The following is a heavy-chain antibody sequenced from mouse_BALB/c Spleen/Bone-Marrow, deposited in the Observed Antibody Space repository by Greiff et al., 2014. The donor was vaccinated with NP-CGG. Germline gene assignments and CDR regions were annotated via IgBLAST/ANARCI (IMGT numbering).Heavy chain of an antibody. J-gene: IGHJ1*01. CDR1: GFNIKDYY. V-gene: IGHV14-1*02. CDR3: ASVYYGSRPYCDFDV. Sequence: EVQLQQSGAELVRPGALVKLSCKASGFNIKDYYMHWVKQRPEQGLEWIGWIDPDNGNTIYDPKFQGKASLTADTSSNTAYLQRSSLISEDTAVYYGASVYYGSRPYCDFDVWGAGTTVTVSS. D-gene: IGHD1-1*01. CDR2: IDPDNGNT.